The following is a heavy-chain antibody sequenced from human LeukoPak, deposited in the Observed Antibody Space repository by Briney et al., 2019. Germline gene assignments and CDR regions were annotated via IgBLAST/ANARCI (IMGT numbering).Heavy chain of an antibody. Sequence: GGSLRLSCAASGFTFNNYAMTWFRQAPGRGLEWLSLISGDAGSTAYADSVKGRFTIFRDNSENTLYVQMNNLRAEDTAVYYCAKDRNTRWLVLGSNWFDPWGQGTLVTVSS. J-gene: IGHJ5*02. CDR1: GFTFNNYA. CDR3: AKDRNTRWLVLGSNWFDP. V-gene: IGHV3-23*01. CDR2: ISGDAGST. D-gene: IGHD6-19*01.